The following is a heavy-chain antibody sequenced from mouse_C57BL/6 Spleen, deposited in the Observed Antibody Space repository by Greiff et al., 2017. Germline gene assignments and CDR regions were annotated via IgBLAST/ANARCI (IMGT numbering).Heavy chain of an antibody. V-gene: IGHV1-69*01. CDR3: ARRDYDYDGVLFAY. CDR1: GYTFTSYW. Sequence: VQLQQPGAELVMPGASVKLSCKASGYTFTSYWMHWVKQRPGQGLEWIGEIDPSDSYTNYNQKFKGKSTLTVDKSSSTAYMQLSSLTSEDSAVYYCARRDYDYDGVLFAYWGQGTLVTVSA. J-gene: IGHJ3*01. CDR2: IDPSDSYT. D-gene: IGHD2-4*01.